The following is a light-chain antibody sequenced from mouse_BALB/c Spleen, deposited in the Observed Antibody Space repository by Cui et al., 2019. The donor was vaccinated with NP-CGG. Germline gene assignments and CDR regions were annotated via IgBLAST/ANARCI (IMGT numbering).Light chain of an antibody. CDR1: TGAVTIVNY. CDR2: GTN. Sequence: AVVTQESALTTSPGETVTLTCRSSTGAVTIVNYANWVQEKPDHLFTGLIGGTNNRAPGVPARFSGSLIGDKAGLTITGAQTEDEAIYFCALWYSNHWVFGGGTKLTVL. V-gene: IGLV1*01. CDR3: ALWYSNHWV. J-gene: IGLJ1*01.